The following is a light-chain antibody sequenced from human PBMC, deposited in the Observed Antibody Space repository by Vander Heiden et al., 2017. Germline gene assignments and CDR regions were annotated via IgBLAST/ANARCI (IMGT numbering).Light chain of an antibody. Sequence: DIQMTQSPSSLSASVGDRLTITCRASQGIRTDLAWYQQKQRNGPKPLNHAAASSHSGVPSRCSGSGWGTEFTLTSSSLQPEDWATYCRLPHKSYPWTFGQGTKVEIK. CDR1: QGIRTD. CDR3: LPHKSYPWT. J-gene: IGKJ1*01. CDR2: AAA. V-gene: IGKV1-17*01.